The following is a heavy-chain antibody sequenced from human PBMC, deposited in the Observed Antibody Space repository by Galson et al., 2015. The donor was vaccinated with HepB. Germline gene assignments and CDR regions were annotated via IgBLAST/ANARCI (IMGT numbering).Heavy chain of an antibody. Sequence: QSGAEVKKPGESLRISCKGSGYSFTSYWISWVRQMPGKGLEWMGRIDPSDSYTNYSPSFQGHVTISADKSISTAYLQWSSLKASDTAMYYCARPSTDCSSTSCNDYRGQGTLVTVSS. D-gene: IGHD2-2*01. CDR3: ARPSTDCSSTSCNDY. CDR2: IDPSDSYT. CDR1: GYSFTSYW. V-gene: IGHV5-10-1*01. J-gene: IGHJ4*02.